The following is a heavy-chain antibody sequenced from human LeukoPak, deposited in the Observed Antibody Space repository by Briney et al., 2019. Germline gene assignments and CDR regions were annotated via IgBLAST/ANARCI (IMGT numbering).Heavy chain of an antibody. CDR2: IYYSEST. Sequence: SETLSLTCTVSGASISSSPYYWGWIRQPPGKGLEWIGSIYYSESTYYNPSLKSRVTISVDTSKNQFSLKLSSVTAADTAVYYCARRGAGSGWYYFDYWGQGTLVTASS. CDR3: ARRGAGSGWYYFDY. CDR1: GASISSSPYY. V-gene: IGHV4-39*01. J-gene: IGHJ4*02. D-gene: IGHD6-19*01.